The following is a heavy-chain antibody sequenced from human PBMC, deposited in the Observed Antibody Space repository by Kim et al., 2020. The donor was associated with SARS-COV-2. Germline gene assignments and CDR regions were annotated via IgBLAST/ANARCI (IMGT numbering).Heavy chain of an antibody. D-gene: IGHD6-13*01. CDR3: ARGNGSSWYREVTYYFDY. CDR1: GGSISSYY. Sequence: SETLSLICTVSGGSISSYYWSWIRQPPGKGLEWIGYIYYSGSTNYNPSLKSRVTISVDTSKNQFSLKLSSVTAADTAVYYCARGNGSSWYREVTYYFDYWGQGTLVTVSS. V-gene: IGHV4-59*01. J-gene: IGHJ4*02. CDR2: IYYSGST.